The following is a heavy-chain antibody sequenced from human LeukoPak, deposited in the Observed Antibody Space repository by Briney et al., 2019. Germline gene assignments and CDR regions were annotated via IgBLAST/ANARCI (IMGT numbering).Heavy chain of an antibody. V-gene: IGHV3-23*01. Sequence: GGSLRLSCTTSGFAFSNYAMNWVRQAPGKGPECVSGISGFNRYYADSVKGRFTIFRDNSKNGLYLQMDRLRAEDTAVYSCAKDVCTSPRCLLYFDSWGQGTLVTVSS. CDR3: AKDVCTSPRCLLYFDS. D-gene: IGHD2-8*01. CDR1: GFAFSNYA. CDR2: ISGFNR. J-gene: IGHJ4*02.